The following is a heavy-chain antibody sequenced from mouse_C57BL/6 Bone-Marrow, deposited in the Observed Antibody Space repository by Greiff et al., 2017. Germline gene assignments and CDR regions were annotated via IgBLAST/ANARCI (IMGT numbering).Heavy chain of an antibody. CDR1: GFTFSDYG. Sequence: EVKLVESGGGLVKPGGSLKLSCAASGFTFSDYGMHWVRQAPEKGLEWVAYISSGSSTIYYAETVKGRFTISRDNAKNTLFLQMTSLRSEDTAMYDCARQLWLRRAMYYWGQGPSVTAST. J-gene: IGHJ4*01. CDR3: ARQLWLRRAMYY. CDR2: ISSGSSTI. D-gene: IGHD2-2*01. V-gene: IGHV5-17*01.